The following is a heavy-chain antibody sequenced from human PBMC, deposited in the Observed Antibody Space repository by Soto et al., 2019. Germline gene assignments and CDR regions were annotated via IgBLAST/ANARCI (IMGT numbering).Heavy chain of an antibody. CDR3: ARGEPHDFWSGYYPSLRYYMDV. V-gene: IGHV1-3*01. Sequence: ASVKVSCKASGYTFTFYAMHWVRQAPGQRLELMGWINAGNGNTKYSQKLQGRVTITRDTSASTAYMELSSLRSEDTAVYYCARGEPHDFWSGYYPSLRYYMDVWGKGTTVTVSS. CDR2: INAGNGNT. D-gene: IGHD3-3*01. J-gene: IGHJ6*03. CDR1: GYTFTFYA.